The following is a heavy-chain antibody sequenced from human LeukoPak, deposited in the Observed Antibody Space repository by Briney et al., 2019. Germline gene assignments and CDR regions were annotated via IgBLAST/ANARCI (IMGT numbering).Heavy chain of an antibody. J-gene: IGHJ4*02. D-gene: IGHD2-21*02. CDR1: GGSISNYY. CDR3: ASLWGDSDY. CDR2: IYYSGST. V-gene: IGHV4-59*01. Sequence: PSETLSLTCTVSGGSISNYYWSWIRQPPGKGLEWIGYIYYSGSTNYNPSLKSRVTISVDTSKNQFSLKLSSVTAADTAVYYCASLWGDSDYWGQGTLVTVSS.